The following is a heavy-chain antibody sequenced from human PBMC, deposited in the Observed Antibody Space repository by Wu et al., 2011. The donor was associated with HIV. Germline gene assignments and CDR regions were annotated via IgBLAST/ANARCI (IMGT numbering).Heavy chain of an antibody. J-gene: IGHJ2*01. V-gene: IGHV1-2*02. CDR1: GYTFTGYY. CDR2: INPNDGGT. CDR3: ARAPNPGRYFDL. Sequence: QVQLVQSGAEVKKPGASVKVSCKASGYTFTGYYMHWVRQAPGQGLEWMGWINPNDGGTNYAQKFQGRITMTRDTSLNTVYMDLSSLRSEDTAVYFCARAPNPGRYFDLWGRGTLVTVSS. D-gene: IGHD2-8*01.